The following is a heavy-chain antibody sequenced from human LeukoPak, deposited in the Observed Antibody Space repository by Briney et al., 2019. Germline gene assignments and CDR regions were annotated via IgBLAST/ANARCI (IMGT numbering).Heavy chain of an antibody. CDR2: ISSGGDTI. V-gene: IGHV3-11*01. CDR3: ARTAPFRNEGWPLFDY. J-gene: IGHJ4*02. CDR1: VVAFTDYY. Sequence: GGSLRLSCADSVVAFTDYYMSSVPQAPGKGLEWLSYISSGGDTIYYADSVKGRFSISRDNAKSTLYLQINRLRAEDTVLYYCARTAPFRNEGWPLFDYWGQGTLLTVSS. D-gene: IGHD1-1*01.